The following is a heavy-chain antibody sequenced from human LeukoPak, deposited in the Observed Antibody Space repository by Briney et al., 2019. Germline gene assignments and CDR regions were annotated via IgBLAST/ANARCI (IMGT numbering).Heavy chain of an antibody. CDR1: GFTFSSYN. Sequence: PGGSLRLSCAASGFTFSSYNMNWVRQAPGKRLEWVSSISSGGDYIYYADSVKGRFTISRDNAKNSLYLQMNSLRTEDTAVYYCSRGNGGYYPWGQGTLVTVSS. CDR2: ISSGGDYI. J-gene: IGHJ5*02. V-gene: IGHV3-21*01. D-gene: IGHD3-22*01. CDR3: SRGNGGYYP.